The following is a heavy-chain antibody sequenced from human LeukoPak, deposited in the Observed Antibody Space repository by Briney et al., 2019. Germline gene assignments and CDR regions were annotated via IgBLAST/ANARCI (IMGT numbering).Heavy chain of an antibody. Sequence: SETLSLTCTVSGGSISSYYWSWIRQPPGKGLEWIGYIYYSGSTNYNPSLKSRVTISVDTSKNQFSLKLSSVTAADTAVYYCARDGHATYYSYGMDVWGQGTTVTVSS. V-gene: IGHV4-59*01. J-gene: IGHJ6*02. D-gene: IGHD2-15*01. CDR3: ARDGHATYYSYGMDV. CDR2: IYYSGST. CDR1: GGSISSYY.